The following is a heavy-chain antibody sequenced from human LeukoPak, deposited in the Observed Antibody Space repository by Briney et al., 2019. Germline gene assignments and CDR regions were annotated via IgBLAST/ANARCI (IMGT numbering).Heavy chain of an antibody. J-gene: IGHJ4*02. CDR3: AKDHCSAGSCYGAPDY. CDR2: ISSSSSTI. D-gene: IGHD2-15*01. Sequence: PGGSLRLSCAASGFTFSSYSMNWVRQAPGKGLEWVSYISSSSSTIYYADSVKGRFTISRDSSKNTLYLQMNSLRAEDTAVYYCAKDHCSAGSCYGAPDYWGQGTLVTVSS. V-gene: IGHV3-48*01. CDR1: GFTFSSYS.